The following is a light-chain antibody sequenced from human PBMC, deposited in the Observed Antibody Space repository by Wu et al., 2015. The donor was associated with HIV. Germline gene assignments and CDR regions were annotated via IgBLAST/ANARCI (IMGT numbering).Light chain of an antibody. Sequence: PGQRAPLLQGQSECYQQLLAWYQLKPGQVPRLLISGVSSRATWHPRQVHGSGSGTVFTLTISRLEPEDFAVYYCQQYGSSPLFGGGTKVEIK. CDR3: QQYGSSPL. CDR1: ECYQQL. J-gene: IGKJ4*01. V-gene: IGKV3-20*01. CDR2: GVS.